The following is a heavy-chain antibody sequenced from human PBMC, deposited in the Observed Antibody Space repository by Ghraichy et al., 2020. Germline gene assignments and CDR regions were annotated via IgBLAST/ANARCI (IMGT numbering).Heavy chain of an antibody. CDR1: GFAVSDNY. CDR3: ARDPYQPWDY. D-gene: IGHD2-2*01. Sequence: GGSLRLSCAASGFAVSDNYMSWVRQAPGKGLEWVSVIYDNGRTFYADSVKGRFAISRDTSKNTLYLQMHSPRDEDTAVYYCARDPYQPWDYWGQGTLVTVSS. CDR2: IYDNGRT. V-gene: IGHV3-53*01. J-gene: IGHJ4*02.